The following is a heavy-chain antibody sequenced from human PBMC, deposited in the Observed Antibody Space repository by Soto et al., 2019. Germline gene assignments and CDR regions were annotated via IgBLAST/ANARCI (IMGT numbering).Heavy chain of an antibody. CDR1: GHTLSELS. D-gene: IGHD1-1*01. CDR3: AAGGTRWLHSPFDY. Sequence: QVQLVQSGAEVKKPGASVKVTCKVSGHTLSELSVHWVRQAPGKGLEWMGGFDPEDGETISAQEFQGRVTMTEDTSTDSTYMELSSLRSEDTAVYYCAAGGTRWLHSPFDYWGQGTLVTISS. J-gene: IGHJ4*02. CDR2: FDPEDGET. V-gene: IGHV1-24*01.